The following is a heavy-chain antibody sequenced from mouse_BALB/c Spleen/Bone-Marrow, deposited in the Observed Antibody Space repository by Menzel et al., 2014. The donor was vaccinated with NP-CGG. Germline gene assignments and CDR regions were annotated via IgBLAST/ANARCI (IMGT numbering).Heavy chain of an antibody. Sequence: EVMLVESGGGLVQPGGSLKLSCAASGFDFSRYWMSWVRQVPGKGLEWIGEINPESSTINYTPSLKDKFIISRDNAKNTLYLQISKVRSEDTALYCCALLGYYGYFHVWGAGTTVTVSS. CDR1: GFDFSRYW. CDR2: INPESSTI. CDR3: ALLGYYGYFHV. D-gene: IGHD2-2*01. J-gene: IGHJ1*01. V-gene: IGHV4-1*02.